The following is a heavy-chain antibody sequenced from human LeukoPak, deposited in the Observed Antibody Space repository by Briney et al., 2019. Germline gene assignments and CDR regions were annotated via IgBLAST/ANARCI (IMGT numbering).Heavy chain of an antibody. V-gene: IGHV3-23*01. Sequence: GGSLRLSCAASGFTFSSYAMNWVRQAPGKGLEWVSGISGSGNSTYYADSVKGRFTISRDNSKNTLYLQMNSLRAEDTAVYYSAREGSSYGYYFDYWGQGTLVTVSS. CDR1: GFTFSSYA. J-gene: IGHJ4*02. CDR3: AREGSSYGYYFDY. CDR2: ISGSGNST. D-gene: IGHD5-18*01.